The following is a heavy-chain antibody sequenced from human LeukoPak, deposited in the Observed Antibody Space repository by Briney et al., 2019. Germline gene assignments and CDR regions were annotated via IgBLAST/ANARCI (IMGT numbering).Heavy chain of an antibody. CDR2: ISSSSSYI. CDR3: AKDLGYCSGGSCYWGPVAEQDY. Sequence: GGSLRLSCAASGFTFSSYSMNWVRQAPGKGLEWVSSISSSSSYIYYADSVKGRFTISRDNSKNTLYLQMNSLRAEDTAVYYCAKDLGYCSGGSCYWGPVAEQDYWGQGTLVTVSS. CDR1: GFTFSSYS. J-gene: IGHJ4*02. D-gene: IGHD2-15*01. V-gene: IGHV3-21*01.